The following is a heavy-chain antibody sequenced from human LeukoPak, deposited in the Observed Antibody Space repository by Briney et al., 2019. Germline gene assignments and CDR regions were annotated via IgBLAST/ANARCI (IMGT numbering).Heavy chain of an antibody. D-gene: IGHD3-16*02. CDR1: EFTFSSYG. CDR2: ISPSGGTK. J-gene: IGHJ4*02. V-gene: IGHV3-23*01. CDR3: AREGEYIWGSYRHQYFDY. Sequence: GGSLRLSCAASEFTFSSYGMNWVRQAPGKGLEWVSSISPSGGTKYYADSVKGRFTISRENSKNTLYLQMNSLRAEDTAVYYCAREGEYIWGSYRHQYFDYWGQGTLVSVSS.